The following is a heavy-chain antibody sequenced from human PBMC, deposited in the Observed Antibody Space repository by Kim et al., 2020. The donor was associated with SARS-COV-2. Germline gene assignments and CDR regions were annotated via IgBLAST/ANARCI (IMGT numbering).Heavy chain of an antibody. D-gene: IGHD6-13*01. CDR2: ISYDGSNK. CDR1: GFTFSSYA. V-gene: IGHV3-30*04. J-gene: IGHJ5*02. Sequence: GGSLRLSCAASGFTFSSYAMHWVRQAPGKGLEWVAVISYDGSNKYYADSVKGRFTISRDNSKNTLYLQMNSLRAEDTAVYYCARGTPQQPWGQGTLVTVSS. CDR3: ARGTPQQP.